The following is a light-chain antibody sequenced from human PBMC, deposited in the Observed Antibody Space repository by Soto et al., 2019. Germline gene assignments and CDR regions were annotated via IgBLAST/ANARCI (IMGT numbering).Light chain of an antibody. V-gene: IGLV1-40*01. J-gene: IGLJ3*02. CDR3: QSYDSSLSGSV. CDR1: SFNIGAGYD. Sequence: QSVLTQPPSWSGAPGQRVTISCTGSSFNIGAGYDVHWYQQLPGTAPKLLIYANNNRPSGVPDRFSGSKSGTSASLAITGLQAEDEADYYCQSYDSSLSGSVFGGGTKLTVL. CDR2: ANN.